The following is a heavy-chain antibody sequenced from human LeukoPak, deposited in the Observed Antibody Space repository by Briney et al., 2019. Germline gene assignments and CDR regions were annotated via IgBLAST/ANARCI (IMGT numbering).Heavy chain of an antibody. J-gene: IGHJ4*02. V-gene: IGHV5-51*01. D-gene: IGHD6-19*01. CDR2: IYAGVSDT. CDR3: ASTPGGSSGWSN. Sequence: GESLKISCESSGYSFTSYWIGWVRQMPGRGLEWMGIIYAGVSDTRYSPSFQGQVTISVDKSVSTAYLQWSNLKASDTATYYCASTPGGSSGWSNWGQGTLVTVSS. CDR1: GYSFTSYW.